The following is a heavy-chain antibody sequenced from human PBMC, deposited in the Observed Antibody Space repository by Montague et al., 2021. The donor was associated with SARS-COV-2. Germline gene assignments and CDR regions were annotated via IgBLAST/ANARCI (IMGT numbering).Heavy chain of an antibody. V-gene: IGHV4-39*01. D-gene: IGHD6-13*01. CDR1: GVSISSSNYY. Sequence: SETLSLTCSVSGVSISSSNYYWGWVRQPPGKGLEWIGSVYYSRGTNYNPSLESRVTISVDTSKNQFSLRLSSATAADTAVYYCGRGISSWWAVGHWGQGILVTVSS. J-gene: IGHJ4*02. CDR3: GRGISSWWAVGH. CDR2: VYYSRGT.